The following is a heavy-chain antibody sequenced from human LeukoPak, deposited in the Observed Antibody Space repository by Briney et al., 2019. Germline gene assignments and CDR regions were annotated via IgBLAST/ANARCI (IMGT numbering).Heavy chain of an antibody. D-gene: IGHD3-22*01. CDR1: GVSISSYY. J-gene: IGHJ3*02. Sequence: SETLSLTCTVSGVSISSYYWSWIRQPAGKGLEWIGRIYTSGSTNYNPSLKSRVTMSVDTSKNQFSLKLSSVTAADTAVYCCARDTEKYYYDSSGYYYGENDAFDIWGQGTMVTVSS. CDR3: ARDTEKYYYDSSGYYYGENDAFDI. CDR2: IYTSGST. V-gene: IGHV4-4*07.